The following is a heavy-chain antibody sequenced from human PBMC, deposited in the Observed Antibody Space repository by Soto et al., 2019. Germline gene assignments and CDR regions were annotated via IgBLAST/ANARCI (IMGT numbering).Heavy chain of an antibody. D-gene: IGHD6-13*01. CDR2: INWNGGST. V-gene: IGHV3-20*04. CDR1: GFTFDDYG. Sequence: EVQLVESGGGVVRPGGSLRLSCAASGFTFDDYGMSWVRQAPGKGLEWVSGINWNGGSTGYADSVKGRFTISRDNAKNSLYLQMHSLRAEDTALYYCARDKYSSSWADAFDIWGQGTMVTVSS. CDR3: ARDKYSSSWADAFDI. J-gene: IGHJ3*02.